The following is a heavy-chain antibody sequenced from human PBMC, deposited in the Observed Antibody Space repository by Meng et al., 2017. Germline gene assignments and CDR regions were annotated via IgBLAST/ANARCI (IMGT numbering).Heavy chain of an antibody. CDR2: INPSGGST. J-gene: IGHJ4*02. CDR3: ARGRGYSYGYLAEALDY. CDR1: GYTFTSYY. V-gene: IGHV1-46*01. D-gene: IGHD5-18*01. Sequence: ASVKVSCKASGYTFTSYYMHWVRQAPGQGLEWMGIINPSGGSTSYAQKFQGRVTMTRDTSTSTVYMELSSLRSEDTAVYYCARGRGYSYGYLAEALDYWGQGTLVTVSS.